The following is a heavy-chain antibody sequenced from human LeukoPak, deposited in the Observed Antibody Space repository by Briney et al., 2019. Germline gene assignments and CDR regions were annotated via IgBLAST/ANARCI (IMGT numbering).Heavy chain of an antibody. V-gene: IGHV4-31*03. CDR2: IYYSGST. CDR3: ARGRLRLGELSFGFDY. J-gene: IGHJ4*02. CDR1: GGSISSGGYY. D-gene: IGHD3-16*02. Sequence: SSQTLSLTCTVSGGSISSGGYYWSWIRQHPGKGLEWIGYIYYSGSTYYNPSLKSRVTISVDTSKNQFSLKLSSVTAADTAVHYCARGRLRLGELSFGFDYWGQGTLVTVSS.